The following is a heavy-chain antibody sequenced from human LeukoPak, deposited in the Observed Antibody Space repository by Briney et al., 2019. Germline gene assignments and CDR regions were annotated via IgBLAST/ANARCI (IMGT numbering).Heavy chain of an antibody. CDR2: ISAYNGNT. CDR3: ARDVVVVPAAMIDIDYYGMDV. J-gene: IGHJ6*04. CDR1: GYTFTIYG. D-gene: IGHD2-2*01. V-gene: IGHV1-18*04. Sequence: ASVKVSFKASGYTFTIYGISWVRQAPGQGREGMGWISAYNGNTNYAQKLQGRVTMTTDTSTSTAYMELRSLRSDDTAVCYCARDVVVVPAAMIDIDYYGMDVWGKGTTVTVSS.